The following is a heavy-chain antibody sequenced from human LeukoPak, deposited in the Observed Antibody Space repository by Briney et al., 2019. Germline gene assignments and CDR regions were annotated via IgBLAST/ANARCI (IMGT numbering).Heavy chain of an antibody. Sequence: GGSLRLSCAASGFTFDDYAMRWVRHAPGKGLEWVSGICWSSCRIGYADSVKGRFTIIRDNAKNSLYLQMNSLRAEDTALYYCGKGGRGSGVGPEGYFDYWGQGALVTVSS. V-gene: IGHV3-9*01. CDR2: ICWSSCRI. CDR1: GFTFDDYA. D-gene: IGHD1-26*01. J-gene: IGHJ4*02. CDR3: GKGGRGSGVGPEGYFDY.